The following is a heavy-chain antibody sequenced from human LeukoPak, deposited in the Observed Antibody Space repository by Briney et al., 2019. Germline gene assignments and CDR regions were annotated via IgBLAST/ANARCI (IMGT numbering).Heavy chain of an antibody. J-gene: IGHJ4*02. CDR2: IYYSGST. D-gene: IGHD2-2*02. CDR3: ASTSPGIVVVPAAIDY. V-gene: IGHV4-39*01. Sequence: SETLSLTCTVSGGSISSSSYYWGWIRQPPGKGLEWIGSIYYSGSTYYNPSLKSRVTISVDTSKNQFSLKLSSVTAADTAVYYCASTSPGIVVVPAAIDYWGQGTLVTVSS. CDR1: GGSISSSSYY.